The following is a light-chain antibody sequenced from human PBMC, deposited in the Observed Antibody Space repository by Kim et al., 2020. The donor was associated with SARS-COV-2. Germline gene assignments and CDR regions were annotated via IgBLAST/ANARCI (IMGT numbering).Light chain of an antibody. V-gene: IGKV4-1*01. J-gene: IGKJ2*01. Sequence: DIVMTQSPDSLAVSLGERATINCKTSQSVLNRSNNKNYLVWYQQKPGQPPKLLIYWSSTRESGIPDRFSGSGSGTDFTLTISSLQAEDVAVYYCQQYYDTPYTFGQGTKLEI. CDR1: QSVLNRSNNKNY. CDR3: QQYYDTPYT. CDR2: WSS.